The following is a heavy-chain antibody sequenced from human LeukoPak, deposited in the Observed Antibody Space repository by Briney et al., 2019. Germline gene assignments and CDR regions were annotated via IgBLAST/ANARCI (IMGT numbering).Heavy chain of an antibody. Sequence: PGGSLRLSCSASGLIISNYAMHWVRQAPGKGLEYVSAISANGGRTYYADSVKGRFTISRDNSKNTLYLQMSSLRAEDTAIYHCVKDLYKGDSSSWYYFHYWGQGTLVTVSS. J-gene: IGHJ4*02. CDR3: VKDLYKGDSSSWYYFHY. V-gene: IGHV3-64D*06. CDR1: GLIISNYA. D-gene: IGHD6-13*01. CDR2: ISANGGRT.